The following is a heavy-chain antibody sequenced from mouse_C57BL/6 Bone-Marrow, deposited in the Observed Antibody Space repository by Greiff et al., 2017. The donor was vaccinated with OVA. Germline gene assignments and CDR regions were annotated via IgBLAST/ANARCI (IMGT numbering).Heavy chain of an antibody. J-gene: IGHJ4*01. Sequence: EVKVEESGGGLVQSGRSLRLSCATSGFTFSDFYMEWVRQAPGKGLEWIAASRNKANDYTTEYSASVKGRFIVSRDTSQSILYLQMNALRAEDTAIYYCARDSYYSNPYAMDYWGQGTSVTVSS. D-gene: IGHD2-5*01. CDR3: ARDSYYSNPYAMDY. V-gene: IGHV7-1*01. CDR1: GFTFSDFY. CDR2: SRNKANDYTT.